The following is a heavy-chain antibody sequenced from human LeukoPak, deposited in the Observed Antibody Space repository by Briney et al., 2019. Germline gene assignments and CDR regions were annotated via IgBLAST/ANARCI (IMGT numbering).Heavy chain of an antibody. D-gene: IGHD3-3*01. CDR3: ARASGSTIFGVVRYYMDV. Sequence: GGSLRLSCAASGFTFSSYSMNWVRQAPGKGLEWVSSISSSSTIYYADSVKGRFTISRDNAKNSLYLQMNSLRAEDTAVYYCARASGSTIFGVVRYYMDVWGKGTTVTVSS. CDR1: GFTFSSYS. CDR2: ISSSSTI. V-gene: IGHV3-48*01. J-gene: IGHJ6*03.